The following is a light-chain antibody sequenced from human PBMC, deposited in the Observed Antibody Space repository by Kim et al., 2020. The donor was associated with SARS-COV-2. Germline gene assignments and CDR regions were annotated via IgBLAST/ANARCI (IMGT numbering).Light chain of an antibody. J-gene: IGLJ2*01. CDR3: MIWHNSAVV. Sequence: QLVLTQPSSLSASPGASASLTCTLRSGINVGPYRMYWYQQKPGSPPQYLLRYKSDSDNQQGSGVPSRFSGSKDASANAGILLISGLQSEDEADYYCMIWHNSAVVFGGGTQLTVL. CDR2: YKSDSDN. V-gene: IGLV5-45*02. CDR1: SGINVGPYR.